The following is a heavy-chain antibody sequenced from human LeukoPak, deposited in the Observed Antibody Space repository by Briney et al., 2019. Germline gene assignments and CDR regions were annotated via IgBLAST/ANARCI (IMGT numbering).Heavy chain of an antibody. CDR3: ALILTGYPY. V-gene: IGHV4-59*12. CDR2: IYYSGST. J-gene: IGHJ4*02. Sequence: PSETLSLTCTVSGCSISSYYWSWIRQPPGKGLEWIGYIYYSGSTNYNPSLKSRVTISVDTSKNQFSLKLSSVTAADTAVYYCALILTGYPYWGQGTLVTVSS. CDR1: GCSISSYY. D-gene: IGHD3-9*01.